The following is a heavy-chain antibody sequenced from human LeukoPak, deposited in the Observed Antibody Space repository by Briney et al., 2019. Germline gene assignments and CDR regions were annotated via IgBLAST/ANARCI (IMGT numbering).Heavy chain of an antibody. Sequence: SQTLSLTCAVSGGSISSGGYSWSWIRQPPGKGLEWIGYIYHSGSTYYNPSLKSRVTISVDRSKNQFSLKLSSVTAADTAVYYCARCVGIEGIPDRNWFDPWGQGTLVTVSS. J-gene: IGHJ5*02. V-gene: IGHV4-30-2*01. CDR3: ARCVGIEGIPDRNWFDP. CDR1: GGSISSGGYS. CDR2: IYHSGST. D-gene: IGHD7-27*01.